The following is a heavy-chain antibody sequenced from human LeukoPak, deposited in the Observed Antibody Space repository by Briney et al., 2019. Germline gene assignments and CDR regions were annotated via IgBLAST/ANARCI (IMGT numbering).Heavy chain of an antibody. CDR3: AKARWELYYYALDV. D-gene: IGHD1-26*01. Sequence: GRSQRLSCAASGLTSSIHATTCVRQAPGEGLEWVSAIRGSGGSTYYADSVKGQCTISRDNTKNTLYLQMNSLRAEDTAVYYCAKARWELYYYALDVWGQGTKLTVSS. CDR1: GLTSSIHA. CDR2: IRGSGGST. V-gene: IGHV3-23*01. J-gene: IGHJ6*01.